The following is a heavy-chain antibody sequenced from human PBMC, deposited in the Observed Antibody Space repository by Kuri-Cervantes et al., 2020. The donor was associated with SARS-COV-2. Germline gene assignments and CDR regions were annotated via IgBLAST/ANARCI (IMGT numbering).Heavy chain of an antibody. CDR1: GGTFSSYA. V-gene: IGHV1-69*05. CDR2: IIPIFGTA. CDR3: AKDAEQWLVPERNWFDP. Sequence: SVKVSCKASGGTFSSYAISWVRQAPGQGLEWMGGIIPIFGTANYAQKFQGRVTITTDESTSTAYMELSSLRAEDTAVYYCAKDAEQWLVPERNWFDPWGQGTLVTVSS. D-gene: IGHD6-19*01. J-gene: IGHJ5*02.